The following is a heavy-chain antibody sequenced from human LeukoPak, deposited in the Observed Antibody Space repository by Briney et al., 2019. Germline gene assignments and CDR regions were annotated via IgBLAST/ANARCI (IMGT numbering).Heavy chain of an antibody. Sequence: SETLSLTCTVSGGSISSYYWSWIRQPPGKGLEWIGYIYYSGSTNYNPSLKSRVTISVDTSKNQFSLKLSSVTAADTAVYYCARETGYWSWFDPWGQGTLVTVSS. CDR2: IYYSGST. J-gene: IGHJ5*02. CDR1: GGSISSYY. CDR3: ARETGYWSWFDP. D-gene: IGHD2-8*02. V-gene: IGHV4-59*01.